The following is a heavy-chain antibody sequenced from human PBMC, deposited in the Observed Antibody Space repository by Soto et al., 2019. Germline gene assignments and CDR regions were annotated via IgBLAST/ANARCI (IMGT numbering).Heavy chain of an antibody. CDR2: IKEDGRET. V-gene: IGHV3-7*05. D-gene: IGHD1-26*01. J-gene: IGHJ4*02. CDR1: GFTFSDSW. CDR3: ARAGYATSRDF. Sequence: PGGSLRLSCAGSGFTFSDSWMSWVRQGPGTGLEWVANIKEDGRETSYMDSVKGRFIISRDNAKNSVYLQMNSLRAEDTAVYYCARAGYATSRDFWGQGAVVTVSS.